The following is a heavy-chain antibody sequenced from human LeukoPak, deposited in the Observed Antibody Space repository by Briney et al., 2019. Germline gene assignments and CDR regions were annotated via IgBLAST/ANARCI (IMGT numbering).Heavy chain of an antibody. CDR3: ASLQQWLAPIDY. D-gene: IGHD6-19*01. CDR2: INHSGST. CDR1: GGSFSGYY. V-gene: IGHV4-34*01. Sequence: NASETLSLTCAVYGGSFSGYYWSWIRRPPGKGLEWIGEINHSGSTNYNPSLKSRATISVDTSKNQFSLKLSSVTAAHTAVYYCASLQQWLAPIDYWGQGTLVTVSS. J-gene: IGHJ4*02.